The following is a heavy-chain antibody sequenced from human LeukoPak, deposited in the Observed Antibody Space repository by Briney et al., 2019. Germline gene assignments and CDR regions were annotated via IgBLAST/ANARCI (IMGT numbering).Heavy chain of an antibody. J-gene: IGHJ4*02. Sequence: PSETLSLTCTVSGGSFSSSSYCWGWLRQPPGQELVWIGSIYYSGTTYYNPCLNHRLTISVDTSTNQVSLKLSSVTAADTAVYYCASEPVELDYWGQGTRLSVSS. CDR1: GGSFSSSSYC. CDR2: IYYSGTT. CDR3: ASEPVELDY. V-gene: IGHV4-39*01. D-gene: IGHD4-23*01.